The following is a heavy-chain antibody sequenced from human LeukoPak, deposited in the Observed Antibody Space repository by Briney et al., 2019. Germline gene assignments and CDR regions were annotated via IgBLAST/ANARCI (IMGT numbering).Heavy chain of an antibody. Sequence: SETLSLTCAVYGGSFSGYYWSWIRQPPGKGLEWIGEINHSGSTNYNPSLKSRVTISVDTSKDDFSLKLSSVTAADTAVYYCARPSEWFGELWVYWGQGTLVTVSS. CDR2: INHSGST. CDR3: ARPSEWFGELWVY. CDR1: GGSFSGYY. V-gene: IGHV4-34*01. D-gene: IGHD3-10*01. J-gene: IGHJ4*02.